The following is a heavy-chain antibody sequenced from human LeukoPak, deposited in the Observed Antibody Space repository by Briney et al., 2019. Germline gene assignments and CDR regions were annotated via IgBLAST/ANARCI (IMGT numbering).Heavy chain of an antibody. V-gene: IGHV1-69*01. CDR3: AMFPYYYYYYMDV. Sequence: GSSVKVSCKASGGTFSSYAISWVRQAPGRGLEWMGGIIPIFGTANYAQKFQGRVTITADESTSTAYMELSRLRSEDTAVYYCAMFPYYYYYYMDVSGEGTTVTVSS. J-gene: IGHJ6*03. D-gene: IGHD3-10*02. CDR1: GGTFSSYA. CDR2: IIPIFGTA.